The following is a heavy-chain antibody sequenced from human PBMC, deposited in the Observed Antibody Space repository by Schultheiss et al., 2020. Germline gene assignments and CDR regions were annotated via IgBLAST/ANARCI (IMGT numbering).Heavy chain of an antibody. J-gene: IGHJ4*02. V-gene: IGHV4-38-2*01. CDR2: IHHSGTT. D-gene: IGHD4-17*01. CDR1: GYSISSIYC. CDR3: ARVGDYNDLPY. Sequence: SETLSLTCAVSGYSISSIYCWGWIRQPPGKGLEWIGSIHHSGTTHYNPSLKSRVTISVDTSKNQFSLKLSSVTAADTAIYYCARVGDYNDLPYWGQGSLVTVSS.